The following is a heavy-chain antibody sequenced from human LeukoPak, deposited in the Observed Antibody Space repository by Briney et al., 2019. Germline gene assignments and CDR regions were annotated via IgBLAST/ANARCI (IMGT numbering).Heavy chain of an antibody. CDR3: TTGAAGQ. J-gene: IGHJ4*02. CDR1: GFTFSNAW. CDR2: IKSKSDGGTT. Sequence: GGSLRLSCAASGFTFSNAWMRWVRQAPGKGLEWVGLIKSKSDGGTTDYAAPVRGRFSISRDDSKNTLYLQMNSLKTEDTAVYYCTTGAAGQWGQGTLVTVSS. D-gene: IGHD6-13*01. V-gene: IGHV3-15*01.